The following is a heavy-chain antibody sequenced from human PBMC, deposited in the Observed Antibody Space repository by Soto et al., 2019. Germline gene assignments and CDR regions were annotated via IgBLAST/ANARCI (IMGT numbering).Heavy chain of an antibody. V-gene: IGHV1-69*10. CDR2: INPMLGVA. CDR1: GGSFSSLV. CDR3: ARGPAQFDP. J-gene: IGHJ5*02. Sequence: SVKVSCKASGGSFSSLVISWLRQAPGQGPEWMGGINPMLGVANFAQKFQDRVTITADESTTTAYMELSSLRSEDTAVYYCARGPAQFDPWGQGTLVAVSS. D-gene: IGHD2-2*01.